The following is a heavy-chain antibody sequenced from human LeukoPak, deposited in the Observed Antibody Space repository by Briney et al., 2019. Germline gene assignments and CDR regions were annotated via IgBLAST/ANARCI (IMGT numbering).Heavy chain of an antibody. D-gene: IGHD2-2*01. CDR2: ISGTGGST. J-gene: IGHJ4*02. V-gene: IGHV3-23*01. CDR3: AKDLDVVVPAAMPAFDY. Sequence: GGSLRLSCAASGFTFSSYAMSWVRQAPGEGLEWVSAISGTGGSTYYADSVKGRFTISRDNSKNTLYLQMNSLRAEDTAVYYCAKDLDVVVPAAMPAFDYWGQGTLVTVSS. CDR1: GFTFSSYA.